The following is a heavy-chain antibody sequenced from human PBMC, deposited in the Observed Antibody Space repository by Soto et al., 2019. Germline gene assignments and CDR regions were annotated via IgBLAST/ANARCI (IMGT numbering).Heavy chain of an antibody. CDR3: ARDQGRFLEWPRTDYGMDV. CDR1: GGSISSGGYY. Sequence: SETLSLTCTVSGGSISSGGYYWSWIRQHPGKGLEWIGYIYYSGSTYYYPSLKSRVTISVDTFKNQFSLKLSSVTAADTAVYYCARDQGRFLEWPRTDYGMDVWGQGTTVTVSS. J-gene: IGHJ6*02. CDR2: IYYSGST. D-gene: IGHD3-3*01. V-gene: IGHV4-31*03.